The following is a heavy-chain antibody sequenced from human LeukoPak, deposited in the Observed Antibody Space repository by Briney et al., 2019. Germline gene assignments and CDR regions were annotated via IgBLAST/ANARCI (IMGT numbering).Heavy chain of an antibody. V-gene: IGHV4-30-2*01. CDR2: INHSGST. Sequence: SQTLSLTCAVSGGSISSGGYSWSWIRQPPGKGLEWIGEINHSGSTNYNPSLKSRVTISVDTSKNQFSLKLSSVTAADTAVYYCARFVVRDNFDYWGQGTLVTVSS. CDR1: GGSISSGGYS. J-gene: IGHJ4*02. CDR3: ARFVVRDNFDY. D-gene: IGHD2-21*01.